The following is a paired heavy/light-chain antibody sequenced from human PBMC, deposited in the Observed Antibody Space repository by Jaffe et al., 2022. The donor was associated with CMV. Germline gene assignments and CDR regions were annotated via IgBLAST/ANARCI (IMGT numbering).Light chain of an antibody. V-gene: IGKV1-8*01. J-gene: IGKJ5*01. CDR1: QGISSY. CDR2: AAS. CDR3: QQYYSYLTT. Sequence: AIRMTQSPSSFSASTGDRVTITCRASQGISSYLAWYQQKPGKAPKLLIYAASTLQSGVPSRFSGSGSGTDFTLTISCLQSEDFATYYCQQYYSYLTTFGQGTRLEIK.
Heavy chain of an antibody. Sequence: QVQLQQWGAGLLKPSETLSLTCAVYGGSFSGYYWSWIRQPPGKGLEWIGEINHSGSTNYNPSLKSRVTISVDTSKNQFSLKLSSVTAADTAVYYCARGERGGYYDFWSGPWYYMDVWGKGTTVTVSS. V-gene: IGHV4-34*01. CDR3: ARGERGGYYDFWSGPWYYMDV. CDR2: INHSGST. D-gene: IGHD3-3*01. CDR1: GGSFSGYY. J-gene: IGHJ6*03.